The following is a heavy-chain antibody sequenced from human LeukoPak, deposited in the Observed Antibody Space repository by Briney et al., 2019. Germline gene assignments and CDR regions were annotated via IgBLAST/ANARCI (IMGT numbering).Heavy chain of an antibody. CDR3: ARHSSGYSYDY. J-gene: IGHJ4*02. V-gene: IGHV4-59*08. CDR2: IYDSGST. CDR1: GGSISSYY. Sequence: ASETLSLTCTVSGGSISSYYWSWIRQPPGKGLEWIGYIYDSGSTNYDPSLKSRLTISVDTSKNQFSLKLRSVTAADTAVYYCARHSSGYSYDYWGQGTLVTVSS. D-gene: IGHD5-18*01.